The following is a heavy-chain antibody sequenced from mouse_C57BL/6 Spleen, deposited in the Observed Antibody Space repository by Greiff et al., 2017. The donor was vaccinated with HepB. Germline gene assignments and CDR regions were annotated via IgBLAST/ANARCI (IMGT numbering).Heavy chain of an antibody. CDR2: ISDGGSYT. D-gene: IGHD1-1*01. Sequence: EVQLVESGGGLVKPGGSLKLSCAASGFTFSSYAMSWVRQTPEKRLEWVATISDGGSYTYYPDNVKGRFTISRDNAKNNLYLQMNHLKSEDTAMYYCARDKTTVVAPYFDYWGQGTTLTVSS. V-gene: IGHV5-4*01. CDR3: ARDKTTVVAPYFDY. J-gene: IGHJ2*01. CDR1: GFTFSSYA.